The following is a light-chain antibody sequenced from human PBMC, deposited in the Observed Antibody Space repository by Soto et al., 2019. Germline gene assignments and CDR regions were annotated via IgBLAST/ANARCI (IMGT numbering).Light chain of an antibody. CDR1: SSNIGINT. Sequence: QSVLTQPPSASGTPGQTITISCSGGSSNIGINTFSWYEHLPGTAPRLLIYGNNQRPSGVPDRFSGSKSGTSASLAISGLQSEDEAHYYCATWDDSLDVHVFGTGTKLTVL. CDR2: GNN. CDR3: ATWDDSLDVHV. J-gene: IGLJ1*01. V-gene: IGLV1-44*01.